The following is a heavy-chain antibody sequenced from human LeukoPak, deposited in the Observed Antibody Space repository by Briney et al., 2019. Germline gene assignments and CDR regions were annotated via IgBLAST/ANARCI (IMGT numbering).Heavy chain of an antibody. CDR1: GFTFSDYY. J-gene: IGHJ3*02. D-gene: IGHD3-10*01. CDR2: ISSSGSTI. V-gene: IGHV3-11*01. Sequence: GGSLRLSCAAFGFTFSDYYMSWIRQAPGKGLEWVSYISSSGSTIYYADSVKGRFTISRDNAKNSLYLQMNSLRAEDTAVYYCAKVRGMVRGAHDIWGQGTMVTVSS. CDR3: AKVRGMVRGAHDI.